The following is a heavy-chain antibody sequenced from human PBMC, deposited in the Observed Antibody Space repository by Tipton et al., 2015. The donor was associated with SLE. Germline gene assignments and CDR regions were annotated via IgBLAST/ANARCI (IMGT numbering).Heavy chain of an antibody. V-gene: IGHV4-59*11. D-gene: IGHD3-22*01. CDR2: IYYSGST. CDR1: GGSISSHY. Sequence: TLSLTCTVSGGSISSHYWSWIRQPPGKGLEWIGYIYYSGSTNYNPSLKSRVTISVDTSKNQFSLKLSSVTAADTAVYYCARARGNYALGYWGQGTLVTVSS. CDR3: ARARGNYALGY. J-gene: IGHJ4*02.